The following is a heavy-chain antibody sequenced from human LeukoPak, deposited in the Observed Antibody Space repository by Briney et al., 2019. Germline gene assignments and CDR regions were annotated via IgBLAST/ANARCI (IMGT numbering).Heavy chain of an antibody. CDR2: IGGDESSP. J-gene: IGHJ4*02. CDR3: VKDIVPYDSIWGPFDF. D-gene: IGHD3-16*01. CDR1: GFTFSDYA. V-gene: IGHV3-64D*06. Sequence: PGGSLRLSCSPSGFTFSDYAMYWVRQAPGKGLEYVSSIGGDESSPYYADSVKGRFTISRDNSKNTLYLQMSSLRTEDTAPYYCVKDIVPYDSIWGPFDFWGQGTLVTVSS.